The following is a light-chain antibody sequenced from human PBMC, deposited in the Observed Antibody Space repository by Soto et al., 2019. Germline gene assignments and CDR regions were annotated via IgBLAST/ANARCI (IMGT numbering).Light chain of an antibody. CDR3: SSYTSSSTLG. CDR2: EVS. CDR1: SAERGP. J-gene: IGLJ1*01. Sequence: QSVLTQPASVSGSPGQSITISCTGTSAERGPSWYQQHPGKAPKLMIYEVSNRPSGVSNRFSGSKSGNTASLTISGLQAEDEADYYCSSYTSSSTLGFGTGTKVTAL. V-gene: IGLV2-14*01.